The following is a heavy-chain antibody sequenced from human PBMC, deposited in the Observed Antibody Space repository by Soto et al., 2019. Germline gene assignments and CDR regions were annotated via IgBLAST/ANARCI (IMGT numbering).Heavy chain of an antibody. D-gene: IGHD3-3*01. J-gene: IGHJ5*02. CDR3: ARDGLTIFGVPSARYDP. CDR2: ISAYNGNT. Sequence: QVQLVQSGAEVKKPGASVKVSCKASGYTFTSYGISWVRQAPGQGLEWIGWISAYNGNTNYAQKLQGRVTMTTDTSTSTAYMELRSLRSNDTAVYYCARDGLTIFGVPSARYDPWGQGTLVTVSS. CDR1: GYTFTSYG. V-gene: IGHV1-18*01.